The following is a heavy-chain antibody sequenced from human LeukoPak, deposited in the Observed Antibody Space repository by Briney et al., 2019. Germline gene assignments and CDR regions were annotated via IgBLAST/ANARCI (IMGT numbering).Heavy chain of an antibody. V-gene: IGHV1-69*13. Sequence: SVKVSCKASGGTFSSYAINWVRQAPGQGLEWMGGIIPIFGTANYAQNFQGRVTITADESTSTAYMELTSLRFEDTAVYYCARDGTLATGFDYWGQGTLVTVSS. CDR1: GGTFSSYA. D-gene: IGHD5-12*01. CDR3: ARDGTLATGFDY. J-gene: IGHJ4*02. CDR2: IIPIFGTA.